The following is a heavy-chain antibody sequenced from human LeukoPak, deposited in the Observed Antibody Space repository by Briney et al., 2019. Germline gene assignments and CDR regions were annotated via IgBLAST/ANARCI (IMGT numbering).Heavy chain of an antibody. V-gene: IGHV3-48*01. CDR3: ARDSGYYYDSSNWFDP. Sequence: GGSLRLSCAASGFTFSSYSMNWVRQAPGKGLEWVSYISSSSSTIYYADSVKGRFTISRDNAKNSLYLQMNSLRAEDTAVYYCARDSGYYYDSSNWFDPWGQGTLVTVSS. CDR1: GFTFSSYS. CDR2: ISSSSSTI. D-gene: IGHD3-22*01. J-gene: IGHJ5*02.